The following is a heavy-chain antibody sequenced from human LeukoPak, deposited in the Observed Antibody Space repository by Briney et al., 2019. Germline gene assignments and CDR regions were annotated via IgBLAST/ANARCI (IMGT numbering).Heavy chain of an antibody. CDR3: AKYTSGWVNDY. CDR2: ITASGTDT. CDR1: GFSVSTYP. J-gene: IGHJ4*02. Sequence: GGSLRLSCTASGFSVSTYPMAWVRQAPGKGLQWVSTITASGTDTFYADSVKGRFTISRDNSKNTLSLQMNSLRAEDTALYYCAKYTSGWVNDYWGQGTLVTVSP. V-gene: IGHV3-23*01. D-gene: IGHD6-19*01.